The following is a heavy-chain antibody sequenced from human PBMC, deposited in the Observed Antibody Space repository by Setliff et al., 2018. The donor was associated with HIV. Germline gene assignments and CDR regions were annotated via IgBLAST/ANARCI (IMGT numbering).Heavy chain of an antibody. Sequence: ASVKVSCKASGVTFSTYAISWVRQAPGQGLEWMGLINPSGGRTSYAQKLQGRATMTTDTSTSTAYMELRSLRSDDTAVYYCARDVITDDYAAFDIWGQGTMVTVSS. CDR2: INPSGGRT. D-gene: IGHD3-22*01. CDR3: ARDVITDDYAAFDI. J-gene: IGHJ3*02. V-gene: IGHV1-18*01. CDR1: GVTFSTYA.